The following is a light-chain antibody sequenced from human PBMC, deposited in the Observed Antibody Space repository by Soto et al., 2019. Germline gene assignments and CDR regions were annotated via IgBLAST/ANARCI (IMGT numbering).Light chain of an antibody. J-gene: IGLJ2*01. V-gene: IGLV1-51*01. Sequence: QSVLTQPPSVSAAPGQKVTISCSGSSSNIGNNYVSWYQQLPGTAPTLLIYDNNKRPSGIPDRFSGSKSGTSATLGITGLQTGDEADYYCGTWDSSLSAGLVVFGGGTKVTVL. CDR3: GTWDSSLSAGLVV. CDR2: DNN. CDR1: SSNIGNNY.